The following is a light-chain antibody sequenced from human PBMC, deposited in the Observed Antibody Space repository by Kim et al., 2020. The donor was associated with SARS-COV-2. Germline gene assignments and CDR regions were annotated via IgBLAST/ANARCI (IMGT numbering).Light chain of an antibody. J-gene: IGKJ1*01. V-gene: IGKV1-5*03. CDR1: QSISNW. CDR2: KAS. CDR3: QYYNSYLGT. Sequence: ASAGDRVTITCRASQSISNWLAWYQQKPGKAPKLLISKASTVESGVPSRFRGSGSGTEFTLTIASLQPDDFATYYCQYYNSYLGTFGQGTKVDIK.